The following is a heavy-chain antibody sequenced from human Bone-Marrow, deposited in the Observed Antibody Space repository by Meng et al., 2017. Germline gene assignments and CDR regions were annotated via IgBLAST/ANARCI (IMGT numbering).Heavy chain of an antibody. Sequence: SETLSLTCAVYGGSFSGYYWSWIRQPPGKGLEWIGEINHSGSTNYNPSLKSRVTISVDTSKNQFSLKLSSVTAADTAVYYCARGYFSRGWYAPSYFDYWGQGTLVTVSS. J-gene: IGHJ4*02. CDR2: INHSGST. CDR1: GGSFSGYY. V-gene: IGHV4-34*01. D-gene: IGHD6-19*01. CDR3: ARGYFSRGWYAPSYFDY.